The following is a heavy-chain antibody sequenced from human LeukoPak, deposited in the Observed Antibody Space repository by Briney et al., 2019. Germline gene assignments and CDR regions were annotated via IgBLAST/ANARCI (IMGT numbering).Heavy chain of an antibody. CDR2: IKQDGSEK. Sequence: SGGSLRLSCAASGFTFSSYWMSWVRQAPGKGLEWVANIKQDGSEKYYVDSVKGRFTISRDNAKNSLYLQMNSLRAEDTAVYYCARERPRMRGSDFDYWGQGTLVTVSS. CDR1: GFTFSSYW. V-gene: IGHV3-7*01. CDR3: ARERPRMRGSDFDY. D-gene: IGHD3-10*01. J-gene: IGHJ4*02.